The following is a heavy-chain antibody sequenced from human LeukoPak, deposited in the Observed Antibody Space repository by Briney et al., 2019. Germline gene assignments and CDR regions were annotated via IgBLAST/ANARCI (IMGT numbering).Heavy chain of an antibody. J-gene: IGHJ4*02. CDR3: SRLDSGDNAYDY. CDR1: GASISSYY. V-gene: IGHV4-4*07. CDR2: IYTSGIT. Sequence: SEILSLTCTVSGASISSYYWSWIRQPAGKRLEWIGRIYTSGITNYNPSLKRRVTMSVDMSKNQFSLKLSSVTAADTAVYYCSRLDSGDNAYDYWGQGTLVTVSS. D-gene: IGHD4-17*01.